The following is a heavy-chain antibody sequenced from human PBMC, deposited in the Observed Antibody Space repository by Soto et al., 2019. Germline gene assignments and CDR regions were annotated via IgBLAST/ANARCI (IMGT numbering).Heavy chain of an antibody. J-gene: IGHJ4*01. CDR2: ISGSGDST. V-gene: IGHV3-23*01. CDR1: GFSFSDYA. Sequence: GGSLRLSCKASGFSFSDYAMTWVRQAPGKGLEWVSVISGSGDSTFYAASAKGRFAISRDNSKNVLYLQMNSLSADDAAVYFCAKGRAITVYGVDILFDYWGLGTLVTVSS. D-gene: IGHD3-3*01. CDR3: AKGRAITVYGVDILFDY.